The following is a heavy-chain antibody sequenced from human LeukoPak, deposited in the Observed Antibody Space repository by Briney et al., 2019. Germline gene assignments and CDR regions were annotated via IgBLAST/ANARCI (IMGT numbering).Heavy chain of an antibody. J-gene: IGHJ4*02. Sequence: GASVKVSCKASGYTFTGYYMHWVRQAPGQGLEWMGWINPNSGGTNYAQKFQGRVTMTRDTPIRTAYLEVGGLRSDDTAVYYCAKNPYEYYFDYWGQGTLVTVSS. D-gene: IGHD5-12*01. V-gene: IGHV1-2*02. CDR3: AKNPYEYYFDY. CDR1: GYTFTGYY. CDR2: INPNSGGT.